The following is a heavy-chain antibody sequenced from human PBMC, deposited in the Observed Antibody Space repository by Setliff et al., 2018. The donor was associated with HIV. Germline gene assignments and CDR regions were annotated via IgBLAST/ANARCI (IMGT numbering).Heavy chain of an antibody. CDR3: ARVQVGGYNFYFDY. J-gene: IGHJ4*02. Sequence: SETLSLTCTVSGGSISSGGYYWSWIRQHPGKGLEWIGYIYYSGSTYYNPSLKSRVTISGDTSKNQFSLKLSSVTAADTTVYYCARVQVGGYNFYFDYWGQGTLVTVSS. CDR2: IYYSGST. CDR1: GGSISSGGYY. V-gene: IGHV4-31*03. D-gene: IGHD5-12*01.